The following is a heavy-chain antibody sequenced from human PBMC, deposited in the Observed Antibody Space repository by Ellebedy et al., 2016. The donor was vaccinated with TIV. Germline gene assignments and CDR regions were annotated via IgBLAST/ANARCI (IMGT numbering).Heavy chain of an antibody. Sequence: MPSETLSLTCTVSGGSISSGAYYWSWIRQHPGKGLEWIGDIYYTGNTYYNSSLKSRVIISADMSKNQFSLRLSPVTAADTAVYYCARAKTFYYAMDVWGQGTTVTVSS. CDR1: GGSISSGAYY. J-gene: IGHJ6*02. D-gene: IGHD2/OR15-2a*01. V-gene: IGHV4-31*03. CDR2: IYYTGNT. CDR3: ARAKTFYYAMDV.